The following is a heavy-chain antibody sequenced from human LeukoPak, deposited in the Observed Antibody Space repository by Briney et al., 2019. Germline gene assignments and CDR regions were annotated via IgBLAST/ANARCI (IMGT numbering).Heavy chain of an antibody. CDR2: IYYSGST. Sequence: WVRQPPGKGLEWIGSIYYSGSTYYNPSLKSRVTISVDTSKNQFSLKLSSVTAADTAVYYCARLDHYDILTGFPDAFDIWGQGTMVTVSS. V-gene: IGHV4-39*01. J-gene: IGHJ3*02. D-gene: IGHD3-9*01. CDR3: ARLDHYDILTGFPDAFDI.